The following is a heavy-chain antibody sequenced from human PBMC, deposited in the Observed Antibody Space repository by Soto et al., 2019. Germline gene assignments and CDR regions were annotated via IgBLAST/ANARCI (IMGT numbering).Heavy chain of an antibody. V-gene: IGHV4-39*01. Sequence: PSETLSLTCTVSGGSISTSSYYWAWIRQPPGKGLEWIGSIFYSGSSYYNPSLKSRVTISVDTSKNQFSLKLSSVTAADTAVFYCARTTTVDAYDIWGRGTMVTVSS. CDR3: ARTTTVDAYDI. J-gene: IGHJ3*02. D-gene: IGHD4-17*01. CDR2: IFYSGSS. CDR1: GGSISTSSYY.